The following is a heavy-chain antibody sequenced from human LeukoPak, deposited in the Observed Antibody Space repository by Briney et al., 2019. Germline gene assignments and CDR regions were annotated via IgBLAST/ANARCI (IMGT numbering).Heavy chain of an antibody. CDR1: GGTFSSYA. CDR2: IIPIFGTA. V-gene: IGHV1-69*05. J-gene: IGHJ5*02. Sequence: ASVKVSCKASGGTFSSYAISWVRQAPGQGLEWMGGIIPIFGTANYAQKFQGRVTITTDESTSTAYMELSSLRSEDTAVYYCASRYCSSTSCSNWFDPWGQGTLVTASS. CDR3: ASRYCSSTSCSNWFDP. D-gene: IGHD2-2*01.